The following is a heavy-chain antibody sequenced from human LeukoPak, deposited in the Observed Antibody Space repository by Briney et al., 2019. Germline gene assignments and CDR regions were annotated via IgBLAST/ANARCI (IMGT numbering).Heavy chain of an antibody. CDR1: GFTFSSYG. J-gene: IGHJ4*02. CDR2: IRYDGSNK. V-gene: IGHV3-30*02. CDR3: AREEYYYGSGFDY. Sequence: GGSLRLSCAASGFTFSSYGMHWVRQAPGKGLEWVAFIRYDGSNKYYADSVKGRFTISRDNSKNTLYLQMNSLRAEDTAVYYCAREEYYYGSGFDYWGQGTLVTVSS. D-gene: IGHD3-10*01.